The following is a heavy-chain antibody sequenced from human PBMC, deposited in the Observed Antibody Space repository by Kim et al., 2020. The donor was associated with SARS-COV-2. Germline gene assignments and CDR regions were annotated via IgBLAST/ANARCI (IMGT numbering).Heavy chain of an antibody. V-gene: IGHV3-48*03. CDR1: GFTFSSYE. CDR3: ARDAGYCTNGVCLTFDP. D-gene: IGHD2-8*01. J-gene: IGHJ5*02. CDR2: ISSSGSTI. Sequence: GGSLRLSCAASGFTFSSYEMNWVRQAPGKGLEWVSYISSSGSTIYYADSVKGRFTISRDNAKNSLYLQMNSLRAEDTAVYYCARDAGYCTNGVCLTFDPWGQGTLVTVSS.